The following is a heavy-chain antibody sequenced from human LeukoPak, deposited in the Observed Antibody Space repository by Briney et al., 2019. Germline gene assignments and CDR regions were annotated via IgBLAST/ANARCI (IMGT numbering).Heavy chain of an antibody. CDR1: GYTFTSYY. CDR3: AREPNYGDYAGGDAFDI. J-gene: IGHJ3*02. CDR2: INPSGGST. D-gene: IGHD4-17*01. V-gene: IGHV1-46*01. Sequence: ASVKVSCKASGYTFTSYYMHWVRQAPGQGLEWMGIINPSGGSTSYAQKFQGRVTMTRDTSTSTVYMELSSLRSEATAVYYCAREPNYGDYAGGDAFDIWGQGTMVTVSS.